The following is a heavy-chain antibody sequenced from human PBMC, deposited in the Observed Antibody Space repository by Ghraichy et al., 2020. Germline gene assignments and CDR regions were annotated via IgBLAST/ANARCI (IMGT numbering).Heavy chain of an antibody. J-gene: IGHJ5*02. D-gene: IGHD3-3*01. Sequence: GGSLRLSCAASGFTFSSYWMSWVRQAPGKGLEWVANIKQDGSEKYYVDSVKGRFTISRDNAKNSLYLQMNSLRAEDTAVYYCAREGLRSGANWFDPWGQGTLVTVSS. CDR2: IKQDGSEK. V-gene: IGHV3-7*01. CDR1: GFTFSSYW. CDR3: AREGLRSGANWFDP.